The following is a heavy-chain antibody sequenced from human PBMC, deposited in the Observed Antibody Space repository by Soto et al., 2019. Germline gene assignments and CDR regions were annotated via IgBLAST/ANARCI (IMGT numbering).Heavy chain of an antibody. J-gene: IGHJ4*02. CDR1: GFTFSSYG. CDR2: ISYDGGLQ. CDR3: VSGRGYGHASVPYS. Sequence: QAQLVESGGGVVQPGRSLRLSCAASGFTFSSYGMHWVRQAPGTGLEWVAVISYDGGLQHYADSVKGRFTISRDNSKNMVLLQMMSLRGEDTAVYYCVSGRGYGHASVPYSWGQGTLVSVSS. D-gene: IGHD5-18*01. V-gene: IGHV3-30*03.